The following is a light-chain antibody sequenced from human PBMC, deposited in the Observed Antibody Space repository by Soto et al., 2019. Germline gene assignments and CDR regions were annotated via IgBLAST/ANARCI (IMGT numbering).Light chain of an antibody. CDR1: RSNIGAGYD. V-gene: IGLV1-40*01. J-gene: IGLJ2*01. Sequence: QSVLTQPPSVSGAPGQRVTISCTGSRSNIGAGYDVHWYQQLPGTAPKLLIYGNNNRPSGVPDRFSGSKSGTSASLAITGLQAEDDADYYCQSYDSSLSGVVFGGGTKVTVL. CDR3: QSYDSSLSGVV. CDR2: GNN.